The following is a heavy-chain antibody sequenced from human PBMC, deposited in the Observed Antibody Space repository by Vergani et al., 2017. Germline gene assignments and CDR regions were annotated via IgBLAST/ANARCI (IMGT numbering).Heavy chain of an antibody. CDR2: INHSGST. CDR3: ARGLGAIAALAVPFNWFDP. D-gene: IGHD6-6*01. J-gene: IGHJ5*02. CDR1: GGSFSGYY. V-gene: IGHV4-34*01. Sequence: QVQLQQWGAGLLKPSETLSLTCAVYGGSFSGYYWSWIRQPPGKGLEWIGEINHSGSTNYNPSLKSRVTISVDTSKNQFSLKLSSVTAADTAGYYCARGLGAIAALAVPFNWFDPWGQGTLVTVSS.